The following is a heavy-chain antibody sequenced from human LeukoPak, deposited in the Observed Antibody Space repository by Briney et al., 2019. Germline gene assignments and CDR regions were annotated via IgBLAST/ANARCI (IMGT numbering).Heavy chain of an antibody. V-gene: IGHV3-7*01. CDR3: ARDRSISGVVTIDF. CDR1: GFTFSKSW. D-gene: IGHD3-3*01. CDR2: IKPDGSET. Sequence: PGGSLRLSCAASGFTFSKSWMTWVRQAPGKGLEWVANIKPDGSETYYVDSVMGRFTISRDNAKNSVYLKMNSLRAEDTAVYYCARDRSISGVVTIDFWGQGTLVTVSS. J-gene: IGHJ4*02.